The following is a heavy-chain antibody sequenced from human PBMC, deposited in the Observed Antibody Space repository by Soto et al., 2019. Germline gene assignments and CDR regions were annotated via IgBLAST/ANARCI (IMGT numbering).Heavy chain of an antibody. CDR1: GFTFSNAW. CDR2: IKSKTDGGTT. Sequence: EVQLVESGGGLVKPGGSLRLSCAAPGFTFSNAWMNWVRQAPGKGLEWVGRIKSKTDGGTTDYAAPVKGRFTISRDDSKNTLYLQMNSLKTEDTAVYYCSTHDLYVYFDYWGQGTLVTVSS. D-gene: IGHD1-1*01. CDR3: STHDLYVYFDY. J-gene: IGHJ4*02. V-gene: IGHV3-15*07.